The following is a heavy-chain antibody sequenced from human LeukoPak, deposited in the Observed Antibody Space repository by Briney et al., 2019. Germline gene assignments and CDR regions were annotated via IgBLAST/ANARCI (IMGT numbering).Heavy chain of an antibody. V-gene: IGHV1-69*13. J-gene: IGHJ3*02. Sequence: ASVKVSCKASGGTFSSYAISWVRQAPGQGLEWMGGIIPIFGTANYAQKFQGRVTITADESTSTAYIELSSLRSEDTAVYYCARDVALWFGELRLDIWGQGTMVTVSS. D-gene: IGHD3-10*01. CDR1: GGTFSSYA. CDR2: IIPIFGTA. CDR3: ARDVALWFGELRLDI.